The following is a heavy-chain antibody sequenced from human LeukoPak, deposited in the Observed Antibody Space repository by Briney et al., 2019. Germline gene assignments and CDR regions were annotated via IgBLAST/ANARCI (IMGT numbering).Heavy chain of an antibody. J-gene: IGHJ6*03. CDR3: VSGYDNYYYYYYMDV. CDR1: GFTFSSYW. V-gene: IGHV3-74*01. CDR2: INSDGSST. D-gene: IGHD5-12*01. Sequence: GGSLRLSCAASGFTFSSYWMHWVRQAPGKGLVWVSRINSDGSSTSYADSVKGRFTISRDNAKNTLYLQMNSLRAEDTAVYYCVSGYDNYYYYYYMDVWGKGTTVTASS.